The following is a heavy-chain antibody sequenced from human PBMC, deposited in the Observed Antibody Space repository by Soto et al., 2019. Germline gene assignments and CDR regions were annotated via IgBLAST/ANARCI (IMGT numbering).Heavy chain of an antibody. CDR2: LWYDGSNT. V-gene: IGHV3-33*01. CDR1: GFTFSSYG. Sequence: QVQLVESGGGVVQPGRSLRLSCAASGFTFSSYGMHWVRQAPGKGLEWVAVLWYDGSNTNYADSVKGRFTSSRDNSKNTLYLQMNSLRAEDTAVYYCARFTSGSHNYDFDHWGQGTLVTVSS. J-gene: IGHJ4*02. CDR3: ARFTSGSHNYDFDH. D-gene: IGHD1-26*01.